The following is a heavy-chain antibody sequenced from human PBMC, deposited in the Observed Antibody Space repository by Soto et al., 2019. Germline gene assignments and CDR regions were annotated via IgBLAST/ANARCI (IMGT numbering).Heavy chain of an antibody. CDR2: IYYSGST. V-gene: IGHV4-59*01. J-gene: IGHJ3*02. D-gene: IGHD6-19*01. CDR3: ARGHSSGWIDAFDI. CDR1: GGSISSYY. Sequence: SETLSLTCTVSGGSISSYYWSWIRQPPGKGLEWIWYIYYSGSTNYNPSLKSRVTISVDTSKNQFSLKLSSVTAADTAVYYCARGHSSGWIDAFDIWGQGTMVTVS.